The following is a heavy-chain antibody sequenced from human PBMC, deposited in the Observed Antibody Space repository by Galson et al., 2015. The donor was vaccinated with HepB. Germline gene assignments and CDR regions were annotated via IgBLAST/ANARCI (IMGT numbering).Heavy chain of an antibody. CDR2: ISYDGSNK. D-gene: IGHD2-15*01. Sequence: SLRLSCAASGFTFSSYAMHWVRQAPGKGLEWVAVISYDGSNKYYADSVKGRFTISRDNSKNTLYLQMNSLRAEDTAVYYCARPHVVVVAEDAFDIWGQGTMVTVSS. CDR3: ARPHVVVVAEDAFDI. V-gene: IGHV3-30-3*01. CDR1: GFTFSSYA. J-gene: IGHJ3*02.